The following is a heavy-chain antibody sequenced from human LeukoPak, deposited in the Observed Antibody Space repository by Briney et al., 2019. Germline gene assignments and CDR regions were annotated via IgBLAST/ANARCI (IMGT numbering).Heavy chain of an antibody. Sequence: VASVKVSCRASGYTFTDYYLNWVRQAPGQGLEWMGWISAYNGNTNYAQKLQGRVTMTTDTSTSTAYMELRSLGSDDTAVYYCARDRLGDYDFWSGYDNWFDPWGQGTLVTVSS. CDR1: GYTFTDYY. CDR3: ARDRLGDYDFWSGYDNWFDP. CDR2: ISAYNGNT. D-gene: IGHD3-3*01. V-gene: IGHV1-18*04. J-gene: IGHJ5*02.